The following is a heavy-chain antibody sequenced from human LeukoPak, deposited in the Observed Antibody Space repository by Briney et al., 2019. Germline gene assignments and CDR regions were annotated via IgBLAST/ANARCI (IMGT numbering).Heavy chain of an antibody. V-gene: IGHV1-2*06. Sequence: ASVKVSCKASGYTFTGYYMHWVRQAPGQGLEWIGRINPNSGGTNYAQKFQGRVTMTRDTSISTAYMELSRLRSDDTAVYYCARVRVPGIAAAGADYWGQGTLVTVSS. CDR3: ARVRVPGIAAAGADY. D-gene: IGHD6-13*01. CDR1: GYTFTGYY. J-gene: IGHJ4*02. CDR2: INPNSGGT.